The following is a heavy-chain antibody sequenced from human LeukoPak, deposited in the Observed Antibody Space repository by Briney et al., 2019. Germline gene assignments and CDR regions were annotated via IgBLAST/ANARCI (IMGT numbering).Heavy chain of an antibody. D-gene: IGHD2-2*01. CDR3: AREYCSGTSCYGYFDY. J-gene: IGHJ4*02. CDR2: LKSDGSST. V-gene: IGHV3-74*01. CDR1: GFTLTTYW. Sequence: AGGSLRLSCAASGFTLTTYWMHWVRQAPGKGLVWVSRLKSDGSSTSYADSVRGRFTISRDNAKNTLYLQMNSLRAEDTAVYYCAREYCSGTSCYGYFDYWGQGTLVTVSS.